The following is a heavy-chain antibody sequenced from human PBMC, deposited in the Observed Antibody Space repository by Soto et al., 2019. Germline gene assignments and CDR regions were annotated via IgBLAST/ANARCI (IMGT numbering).Heavy chain of an antibody. V-gene: IGHV5-51*01. CDR2: IYPGDSDT. CDR1: GYSFTSYW. Sequence: PGESLKISCKGSGYSFTSYWIGWVRQMPGKGLEWMGIIYPGDSDTRYSPSFQGQVTISADKSISTAYLQWSSLKASDTAMYYCASQSITIFPGRDAFDIWGQGPMVTVSS. J-gene: IGHJ3*02. D-gene: IGHD3-3*01. CDR3: ASQSITIFPGRDAFDI.